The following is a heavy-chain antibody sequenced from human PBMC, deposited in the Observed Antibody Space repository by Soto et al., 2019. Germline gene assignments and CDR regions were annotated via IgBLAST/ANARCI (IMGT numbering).Heavy chain of an antibody. CDR1: GFSFSTYG. J-gene: IGHJ6*02. Sequence: GSLRLSCAASGFSFSTYGMHWVRQAPGKGLEWVAVISNDGSSGYYADSVKGRFTISRDNSKNTLYLQMNSLRAEDTAVYYCAKGEAARGYYYGMDVWGQGTTVTVSS. CDR2: ISNDGSSG. V-gene: IGHV3-30*18. D-gene: IGHD6-6*01. CDR3: AKGEAARGYYYGMDV.